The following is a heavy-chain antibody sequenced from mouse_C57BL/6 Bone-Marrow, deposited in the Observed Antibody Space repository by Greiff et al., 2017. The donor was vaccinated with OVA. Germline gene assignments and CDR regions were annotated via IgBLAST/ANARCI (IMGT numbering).Heavy chain of an antibody. V-gene: IGHV1-55*01. CDR3: ARSGSSYAYWYFDV. CDR1: GYTFTSYW. Sequence: QVQLQQPGAELVKPGASVKMSCKASGYTFTSYWITWVKQRPGQGLEWIGDIYPGSGSTNYNEKFKSKATLTVDTSSSTAYMQLSSLTSEDSAVYYCARSGSSYAYWYFDVWGTVTTVTVSS. J-gene: IGHJ1*03. D-gene: IGHD1-1*01. CDR2: IYPGSGST.